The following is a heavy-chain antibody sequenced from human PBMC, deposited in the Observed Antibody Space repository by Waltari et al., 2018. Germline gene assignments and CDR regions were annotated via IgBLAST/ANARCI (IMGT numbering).Heavy chain of an antibody. J-gene: IGHJ4*02. CDR1: GFTFSSYA. V-gene: IGHV3-23*01. CDR3: APKPRVAAAGGGGDY. Sequence: EVQLLESGGGLVQPGGSLRLSCAASGFTFSSYAMSWVRQAPGMGLEWVSAISGSGDSTNYADSGKGRCTISRDNSKNSRYLQMNSLRAEDTAVYYCAPKPRVAAAGGGGDYWGQGTLVTVSS. CDR2: ISGSGDST. D-gene: IGHD6-13*01.